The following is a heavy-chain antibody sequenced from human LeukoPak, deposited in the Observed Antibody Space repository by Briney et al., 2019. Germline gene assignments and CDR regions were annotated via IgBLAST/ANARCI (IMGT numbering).Heavy chain of an antibody. CDR1: GFTFSSSA. D-gene: IGHD3-22*01. CDR2: ISGSGGRT. CDR3: ATGRENYDSSGYYSYFQH. J-gene: IGHJ1*01. Sequence: GGSLRLSCAASGFTFSSSAMSWVRQAPGKGLEWVSVISGSGGRTFYAASVEGRFTISRDNSKNTLYLQMNSLGVEDTAVYYCATGRENYDSSGYYSYFQHWGQGTLATVSS. V-gene: IGHV3-23*01.